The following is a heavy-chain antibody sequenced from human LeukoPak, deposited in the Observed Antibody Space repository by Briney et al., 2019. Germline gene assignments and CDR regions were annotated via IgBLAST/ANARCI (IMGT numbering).Heavy chain of an antibody. J-gene: IGHJ4*02. D-gene: IGHD3-10*01. CDR3: ARAMGWLNYFFY. Sequence: SETLSLTCTVSGGSISSYYWSWMRQPAGKGLEWIGCIYCSGSTNYSPSLKSRVTMSVDTSKNQFSLKLSSVTAADPAVYYCARAMGWLNYFFYWGQRTLVTVSS. V-gene: IGHV4-4*07. CDR1: GGSISSYY. CDR2: IYCSGST.